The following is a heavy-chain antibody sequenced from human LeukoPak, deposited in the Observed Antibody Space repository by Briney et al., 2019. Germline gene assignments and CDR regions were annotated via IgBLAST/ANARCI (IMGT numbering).Heavy chain of an antibody. D-gene: IGHD2/OR15-2a*01. CDR3: ARFFRYYYMDV. Sequence: SETLSLTCAVYGGSFSGYYWSWIRQPPGKGLEWIGEINHSGSTNYNPSLKSRVTISVDTSKNQFSLKLSSVTAADTAVYYCARFFRYYYMDVWGKGTTVTVSS. CDR2: INHSGST. V-gene: IGHV4-34*01. CDR1: GGSFSGYY. J-gene: IGHJ6*03.